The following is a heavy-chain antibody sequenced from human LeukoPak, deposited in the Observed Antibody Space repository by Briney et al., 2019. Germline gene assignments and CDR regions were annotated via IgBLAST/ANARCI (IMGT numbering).Heavy chain of an antibody. J-gene: IGHJ6*03. Sequence: PGGSLRLSCAASGFDFSIYAIDWVRQAPGRGLEWVSSISSGSSFQNYADPVKGRFTISRDNAKNSVYLQMNRLRAEDTAVYFCAREGDPPGFYYYHHLDVWGKGTTVTVSS. CDR2: ISSGSSFQ. D-gene: IGHD3-16*01. CDR3: AREGDPPGFYYYHHLDV. V-gene: IGHV3-21*01. CDR1: GFDFSIYA.